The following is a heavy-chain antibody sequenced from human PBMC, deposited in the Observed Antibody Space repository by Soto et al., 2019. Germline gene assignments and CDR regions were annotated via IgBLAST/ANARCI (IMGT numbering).Heavy chain of an antibody. J-gene: IGHJ4*02. CDR3: ARDVGSSHGPGHPHYFDY. CDR1: GPSISTGYYN. Sequence: SDALSPTFSLSGPSISTGYYNWRWMLQLPGKDLEWIAYIYYNGNTYYTPSLKSRATISLDTSRNQFFLNLNSVTAADTAVYYCARDVGSSHGPGHPHYFDYWGQG. CDR2: IYYNGNT. V-gene: IGHV4-30-4*02. D-gene: IGHD2-2*01.